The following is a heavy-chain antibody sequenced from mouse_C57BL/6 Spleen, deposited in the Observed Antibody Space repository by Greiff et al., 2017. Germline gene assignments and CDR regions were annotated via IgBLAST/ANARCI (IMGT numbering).Heavy chain of an antibody. D-gene: IGHD1-1*01. Sequence: QVQLQQSGPGLVQPSQSLSITCTASGFSLTSYGVHWVRQSPGKGLEWLGVIWRGGSTDYNAAFMSRLTITKDNSKSQVFFKMNSLPADDAAIFYCASQFIATVVAPLDDWGQGTSVTVSS. CDR2: IWRGGST. CDR1: GFSLTSYG. CDR3: ASQFIATVVAPLDD. J-gene: IGHJ4*01. V-gene: IGHV2-5*01.